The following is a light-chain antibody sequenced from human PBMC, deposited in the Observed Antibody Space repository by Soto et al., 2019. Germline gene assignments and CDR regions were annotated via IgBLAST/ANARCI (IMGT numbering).Light chain of an antibody. J-gene: IGKJ5*01. Sequence: EVVLAQSPGTLSLSPGGRATLSCRASQSVSRRLAWYQQRPGQSPRLLISGASMRASGVPVRSIGSGSGTDFTLTITRLEPEDFAVYYCQQYGGSPITFGLGTRLEIK. CDR2: GAS. CDR1: QSVSRR. CDR3: QQYGGSPIT. V-gene: IGKV3-20*01.